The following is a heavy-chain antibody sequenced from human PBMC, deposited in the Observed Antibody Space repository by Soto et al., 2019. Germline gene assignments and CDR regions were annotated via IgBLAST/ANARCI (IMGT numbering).Heavy chain of an antibody. D-gene: IGHD5-12*01. CDR3: ARGIADIVATFPCWFDP. Sequence: SETLSLTCTVSGGSISSGGYYWSWIRQHPGKGLEWIGYIYYSGSTYYNPSLKSRVTISVDTSKNQFSLKLSSVTAADTAVYYCARGIADIVATFPCWFDPWGQGTLVTVSS. J-gene: IGHJ5*02. V-gene: IGHV4-31*03. CDR1: GGSISSGGYY. CDR2: IYYSGST.